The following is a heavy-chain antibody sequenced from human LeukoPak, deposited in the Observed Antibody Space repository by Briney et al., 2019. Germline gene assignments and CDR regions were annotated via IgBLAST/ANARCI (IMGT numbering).Heavy chain of an antibody. CDR3: AKEAFGSSWYNFDY. V-gene: IGHV3-23*01. D-gene: IGHD6-13*01. CDR2: ISGSGGNT. J-gene: IGHJ4*02. CDR1: GFTFSNYA. Sequence: GGSLRLSCAASGFTFSNYAMNWVRQAPGKGLEWVSLISGSGGNTYYADSVKGRFAISRDNSKNTLYLQMNSLRAEDTAVYYCAKEAFGSSWYNFDYWGQGTLVTVSS.